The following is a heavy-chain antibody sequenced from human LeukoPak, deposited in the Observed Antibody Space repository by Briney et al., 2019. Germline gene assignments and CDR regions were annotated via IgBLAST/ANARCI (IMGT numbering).Heavy chain of an antibody. D-gene: IGHD1-26*01. J-gene: IGHJ3*02. CDR1: GGSISTSY. CDR3: ARDRSWELPGDAFDI. Sequence: SETLSLTCTVSGGSISTSYWNWDRQPPGKGLEWIGYILYSGSTNYNPSLESRVTISVDTSKNQFSLKLTSVTPEDTAVYYCARDRSWELPGDAFDIWGQGTMVTVSS. V-gene: IGHV4-59*12. CDR2: ILYSGST.